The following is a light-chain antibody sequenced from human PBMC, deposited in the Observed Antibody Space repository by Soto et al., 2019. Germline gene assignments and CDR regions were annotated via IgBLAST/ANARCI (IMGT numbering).Light chain of an antibody. V-gene: IGKV3-15*01. J-gene: IGKJ1*01. CDR1: QSVSSN. CDR2: GAS. Sequence: IVLTQSPATLSVSPGEKATLSCRASQSVSSNLAWYQQKPGQAPRLLMYGASTRATAIPARFSGSGSGTEFTLNISSLQAEDIAVYYCQQYDIWHVWTFGQGTKVEI. CDR3: QQYDIWHVWT.